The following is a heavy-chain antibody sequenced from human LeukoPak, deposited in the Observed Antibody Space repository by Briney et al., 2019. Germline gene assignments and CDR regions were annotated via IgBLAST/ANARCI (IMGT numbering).Heavy chain of an antibody. D-gene: IGHD1-26*01. CDR1: GGTFSSYA. V-gene: IGHV1-69*13. J-gene: IGHJ4*02. CDR2: IIPIFGTA. Sequence: SVKVSCKASGGTFSSYAISWVRQAPGQGLEWMGGIIPIFGTANYAQKFQGRVTITADESTSTAYMELSSLRSEGTAVYYCSISEPPLYYFDYWGQGTLVTVSS. CDR3: SISEPPLYYFDY.